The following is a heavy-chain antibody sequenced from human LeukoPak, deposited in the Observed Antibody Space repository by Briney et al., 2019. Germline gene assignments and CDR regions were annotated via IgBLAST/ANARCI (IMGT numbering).Heavy chain of an antibody. CDR2: IYYSGST. V-gene: IGHV4-39*01. Sequence: PSETLSLTCTVSGGSISSSSYYWGWIRQPPGKGLAWIGSIYYSGSTYYNPSLKSRVTISVDTSKNQFSLKLSCVTAADTAVYYCARHQTGDGPYSSSWYVVDYWGQGTLVTVSS. D-gene: IGHD6-13*01. J-gene: IGHJ4*02. CDR1: GGSISSSSYY. CDR3: ARHQTGDGPYSSSWYVVDY.